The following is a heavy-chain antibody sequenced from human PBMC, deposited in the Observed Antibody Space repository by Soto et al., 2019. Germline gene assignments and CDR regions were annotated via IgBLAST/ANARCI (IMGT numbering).Heavy chain of an antibody. CDR1: GGSFSGYY. CDR3: ARISANWDYDAFDI. V-gene: IGHV4-34*01. D-gene: IGHD7-27*01. Sequence: PSETLSLTCAVYGGSFSGYYWSWIRQPPGRGLEWIGEINHSGSTNYNPSHKSRVTISIDTSKNQFSLKLSSVTAADTAVYYCARISANWDYDAFDIWGQGTMVTVSS. J-gene: IGHJ3*02. CDR2: INHSGST.